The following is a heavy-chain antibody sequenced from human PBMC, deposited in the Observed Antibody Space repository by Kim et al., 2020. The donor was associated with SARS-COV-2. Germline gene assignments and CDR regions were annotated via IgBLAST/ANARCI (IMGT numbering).Heavy chain of an antibody. Sequence: SETLSLTCIVSGDSMSTYYWSWIRQPPGKGLEWIGYIYYSGNTNYNPSLRSRVTISVDTSKNQFSLKLNSMTAADTAVYYCARSRTAVADNYFDYWGQG. D-gene: IGHD6-19*01. CDR2: IYYSGNT. V-gene: IGHV4-59*13. CDR3: ARSRTAVADNYFDY. J-gene: IGHJ4*02. CDR1: GDSMSTYY.